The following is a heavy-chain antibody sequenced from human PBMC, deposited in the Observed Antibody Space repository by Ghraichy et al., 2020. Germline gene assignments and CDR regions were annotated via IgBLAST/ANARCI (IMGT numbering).Heavy chain of an antibody. D-gene: IGHD3-3*01. V-gene: IGHV3-53*01. CDR1: GFTVSSNY. CDR3: ASLHYDFWSGYYKGGYYFDY. J-gene: IGHJ4*02. CDR2: IYSGGST. Sequence: GGSLRLSCAASGFTVSSNYMSWVRQAPGKGLEWVSVIYSGGSTYYAASVKGRFTITRDNSKNTLYLQLNSLRAEDRAVYYWASLHYDFWSGYYKGGYYFDYWGQGTLVTVSS.